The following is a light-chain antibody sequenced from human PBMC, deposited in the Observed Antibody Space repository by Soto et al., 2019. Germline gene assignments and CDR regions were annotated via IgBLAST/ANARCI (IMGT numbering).Light chain of an antibody. V-gene: IGKV1-39*01. Sequence: DIQMTQSPSSLSAPVGDRVTITCRASQSISSYLNWYQQKPGKVPKLLIYAASSLQGGVPSRFSGSGSGTDFTLTISSLQPEDFATYYCQQSFSAPWTFGQGTKVEIK. CDR2: AAS. J-gene: IGKJ1*01. CDR3: QQSFSAPWT. CDR1: QSISSY.